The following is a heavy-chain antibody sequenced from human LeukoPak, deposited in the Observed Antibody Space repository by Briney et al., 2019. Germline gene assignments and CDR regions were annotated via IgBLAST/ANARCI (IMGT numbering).Heavy chain of an antibody. CDR2: ISGSGSGGST. D-gene: IGHD1-26*01. CDR3: AKAGSIRFDY. Sequence: GGSLRLSCAASGFTFSSYAMSWVRQAPGKGLEWVSGISGSGSGGSTYYADSVKGRFTISRDNSKNTLYLQMNSLRAEDTAVYYCAKAGSIRFDYWGQGTLVTVSS. V-gene: IGHV3-23*01. J-gene: IGHJ4*02. CDR1: GFTFSSYA.